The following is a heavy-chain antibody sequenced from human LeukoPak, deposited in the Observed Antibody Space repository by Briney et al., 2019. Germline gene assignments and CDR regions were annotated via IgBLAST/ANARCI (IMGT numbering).Heavy chain of an antibody. CDR2: IRSNGGST. CDR1: GFTFSSYA. V-gene: IGHV3-64*01. Sequence: GGSLRLSCAASGFTFSSYAMHWVRQAPGKGLEYVSAIRSNGGSTYYANSVKGRFTISRDNSKNTLYLQMGSLRAEDMAVYYCARLYYDSSGSAHFDYWGQGTLVTVSS. D-gene: IGHD3-22*01. J-gene: IGHJ4*02. CDR3: ARLYYDSSGSAHFDY.